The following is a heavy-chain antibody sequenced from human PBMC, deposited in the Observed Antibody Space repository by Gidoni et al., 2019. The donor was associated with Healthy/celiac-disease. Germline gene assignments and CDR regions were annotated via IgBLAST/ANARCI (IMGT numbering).Heavy chain of an antibody. CDR2: IIPIFGTA. Sequence: QVQLVQSGAEVKKPGSSVKVSCKASGGTFSSYAIRWVRQAPGQGLEWMGGIIPIFGTANYAQKFQGRVTITADESTSTAYMELSSLRSEDTAVYYCARPAVDYGDYEGAASDAFDIWGQGTMVTVSS. D-gene: IGHD4-17*01. CDR3: ARPAVDYGDYEGAASDAFDI. CDR1: GGTFSSYA. V-gene: IGHV1-69*01. J-gene: IGHJ3*02.